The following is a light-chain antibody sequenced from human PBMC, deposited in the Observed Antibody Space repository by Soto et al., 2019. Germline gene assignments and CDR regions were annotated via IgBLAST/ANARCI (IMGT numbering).Light chain of an antibody. CDR3: QQYIYWPWT. V-gene: IGKV3-15*01. CDR2: GAS. CDR1: QSVSST. Sequence: EIVVTQSPATLSVSPGERATLSCRASQSVSSTLAWYQQKPGQAPRLLIYGASTRATGIPARFSGSGSGTEFTLTISSLQSEDFAVYYCQQYIYWPWTFGQGTKVDIK. J-gene: IGKJ1*01.